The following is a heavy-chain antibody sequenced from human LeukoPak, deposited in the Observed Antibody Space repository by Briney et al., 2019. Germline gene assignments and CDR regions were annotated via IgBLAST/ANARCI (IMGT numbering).Heavy chain of an antibody. Sequence: ASVKVSCKASGYTFTNYYMRWVRQAPGQGLEWMGIINPSGGSTNYAQKLQGRVTMTTDTSTSTAYMELRSLRSDDTAVYYCARDKSFLYYFDYWGQGTLVTVSS. CDR1: GYTFTNYY. CDR2: INPSGGST. CDR3: ARDKSFLYYFDY. D-gene: IGHD3-3*01. J-gene: IGHJ4*02. V-gene: IGHV1-46*01.